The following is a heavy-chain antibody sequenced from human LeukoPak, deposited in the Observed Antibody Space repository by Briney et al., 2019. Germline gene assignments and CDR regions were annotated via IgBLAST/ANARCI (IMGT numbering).Heavy chain of an antibody. D-gene: IGHD3-16*02. V-gene: IGHV3-30-3*01. J-gene: IGHJ4*02. CDR3: ARDPSPSDYVWGSYRLY. CDR1: GFTFSSYA. Sequence: GGSLRLSCAASGFTFSSYAIHWVRHAPGKGLEWVAVISYDGSNKYYADSVKGRFTISRDNSKNTLYLQMNSLRAEDTAVYYCARDPSPSDYVWGSYRLYWGQGTLVTVSS. CDR2: ISYDGSNK.